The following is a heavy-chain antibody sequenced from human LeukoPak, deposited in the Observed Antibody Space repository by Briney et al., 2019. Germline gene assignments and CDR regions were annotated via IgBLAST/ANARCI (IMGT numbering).Heavy chain of an antibody. Sequence: SETLSLTCAVSGGSISSSNWWSWARQPPGKGLEWIGEIYHSGSTNYNPSLKSRVTISVDTSKNQFFLKLSSVTAADTALYYCVRHPSAGGGDFYGMDVWGQGTTVTVSS. CDR3: VRHPSAGGGDFYGMDV. D-gene: IGHD2-8*02. J-gene: IGHJ6*02. CDR2: IYHSGST. CDR1: GGSISSSNW. V-gene: IGHV4-4*02.